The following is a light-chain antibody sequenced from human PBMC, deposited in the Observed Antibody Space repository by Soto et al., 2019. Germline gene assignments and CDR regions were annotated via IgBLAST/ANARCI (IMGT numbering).Light chain of an antibody. Sequence: DTQITQSPSTLSASVGDRDTIPCRASQSISSWLAWYQQKPGKAPKLLIYDASSLESGVPSRFSGSGSGTEFTLTISSLQPDDFATYFCQQYKSYFRTFGQGTKVDI. CDR1: QSISSW. V-gene: IGKV1-5*01. CDR3: QQYKSYFRT. J-gene: IGKJ1*01. CDR2: DAS.